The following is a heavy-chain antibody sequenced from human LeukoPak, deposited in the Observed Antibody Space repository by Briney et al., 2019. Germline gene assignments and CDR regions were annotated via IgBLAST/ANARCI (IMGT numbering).Heavy chain of an antibody. D-gene: IGHD2-2*01. CDR3: ARGMPGNYMDV. CDR2: IYHSGST. CDR1: GGSISSGGYY. Sequence: SETLSLTCTVSGGSISSGGYYWSWIRQHPGKGLEWIGYIYHSGSTYYNPSLKSRVTISVDRSKNQFSLKLSSVTAADTAVYYCARGMPGNYMDVWGKGTTVTVSS. V-gene: IGHV4-31*03. J-gene: IGHJ6*03.